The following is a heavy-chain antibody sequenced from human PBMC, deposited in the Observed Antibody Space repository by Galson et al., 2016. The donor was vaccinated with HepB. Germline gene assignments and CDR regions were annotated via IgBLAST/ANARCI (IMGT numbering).Heavy chain of an antibody. CDR3: ASETHGGHYDEN. CDR2: TYYRSRWIN. J-gene: IGHJ1*01. V-gene: IGHV6-1*01. D-gene: IGHD4-23*01. CDR1: GDSVSSNGAT. Sequence: CAISGDSVSSNGATWNWIRQSPSRGLEWLGRTYYRSRWINNYAESVKSRIIITPDTSKNQFSPHLDSVTPEDTALYYCASETHGGHYDENCGQGTLDTVSS.